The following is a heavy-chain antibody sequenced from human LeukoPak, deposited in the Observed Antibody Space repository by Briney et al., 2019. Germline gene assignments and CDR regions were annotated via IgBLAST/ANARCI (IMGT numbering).Heavy chain of an antibody. D-gene: IGHD6-13*01. J-gene: IGHJ6*02. CDR2: ISGSGGST. Sequence: AGGSLRLSCAASGFTFSSYAMSWVRQAPGKGLEWVSAISGSGGSTYYADSVKGRFTISRDNSKNTLYLQMNSLRAEDTAVYYCARDGAAASYYGMDVWGQGTTVTVSS. CDR3: ARDGAAASYYGMDV. V-gene: IGHV3-23*01. CDR1: GFTFSSYA.